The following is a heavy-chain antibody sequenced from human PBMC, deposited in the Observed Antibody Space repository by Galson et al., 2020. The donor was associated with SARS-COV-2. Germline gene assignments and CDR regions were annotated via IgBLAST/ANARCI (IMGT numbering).Heavy chain of an antibody. CDR1: GFTFSSYG. V-gene: IGHV3-33*06. CDR2: IWYDGSNK. D-gene: IGHD3-10*01. J-gene: IGHJ4*02. Sequence: QLGESLKISCAASGFTFSSYGMHWVRQAPGKGLEWVAVIWYDGSNKYYADSVKGRFTISRDNSKNTVYLQMNSLRAEDTAVYYCAKDSGGQTATGDYFDYWGQGTLVTVSS. CDR3: AKDSGGQTATGDYFDY.